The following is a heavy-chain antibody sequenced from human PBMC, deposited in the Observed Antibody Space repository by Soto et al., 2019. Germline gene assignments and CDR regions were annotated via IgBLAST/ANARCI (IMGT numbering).Heavy chain of an antibody. Sequence: SETLSLTCTVSGGSISSSSYYWGWIRQPPGKGLEWIGSIYYSGSTYYNPSLKSRVTISVDTSKNQFSLKLSSVTAADTAVYYCARRNTYGGNKDYWGQGTLVTVSS. CDR1: GGSISSSSYY. J-gene: IGHJ4*02. V-gene: IGHV4-39*01. CDR3: ARRNTYGGNKDY. D-gene: IGHD2-15*01. CDR2: IYYSGST.